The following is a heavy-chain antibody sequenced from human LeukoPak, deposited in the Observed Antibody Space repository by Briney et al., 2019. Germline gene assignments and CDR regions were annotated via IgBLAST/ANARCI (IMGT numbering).Heavy chain of an antibody. CDR3: ARGLRTRSGYGLDP. V-gene: IGHV4-34*01. J-gene: IGHJ4*02. CDR1: GGSFSGYY. Sequence: PSETLSLTCAVYGGSFSGYYWSWIRQPPGKGLEWIGEINHRGSTNYNPSLKSRVTISVDTSKNQFSLKLSSVTAADTAVYYCARGLRTRSGYGLDPWGQGTLVTVSS. CDR2: INHRGST. D-gene: IGHD5-12*01.